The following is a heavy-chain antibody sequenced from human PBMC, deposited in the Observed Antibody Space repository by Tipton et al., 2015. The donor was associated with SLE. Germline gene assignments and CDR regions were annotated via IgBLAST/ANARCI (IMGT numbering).Heavy chain of an antibody. D-gene: IGHD1-26*01. CDR3: ARGLSGSYYPY. Sequence: TLSLTCAVSGYSISSGYYWGWIRQPPGKGLEWIGSIYHSGSTYYNPSLKSRVTISVGTSKNQFSLKLSSVTAADTAVYYCARGLSGSYYPYWGQGTLVTVSS. CDR1: GYSISSGYY. V-gene: IGHV4-38-2*01. J-gene: IGHJ4*02. CDR2: IYHSGST.